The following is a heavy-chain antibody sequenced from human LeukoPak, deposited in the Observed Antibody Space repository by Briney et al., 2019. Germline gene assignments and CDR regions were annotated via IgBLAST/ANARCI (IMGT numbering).Heavy chain of an antibody. Sequence: PGRSLRLSCAASGFTFSSYGMHWVRQAPGKGLEWVAVISYDGSNKYYADSVKGRFTISRDNSKSTLYLQMNSLRAEDTAVYYCAKDLLSIGPIDYWGQGTLVTVSS. CDR3: AKDLLSIGPIDY. V-gene: IGHV3-30*18. D-gene: IGHD5/OR15-5a*01. CDR1: GFTFSSYG. J-gene: IGHJ4*02. CDR2: ISYDGSNK.